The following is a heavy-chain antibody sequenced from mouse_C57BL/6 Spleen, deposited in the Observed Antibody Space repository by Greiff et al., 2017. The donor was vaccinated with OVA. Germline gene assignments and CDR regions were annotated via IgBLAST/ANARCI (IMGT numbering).Heavy chain of an antibody. J-gene: IGHJ4*01. CDR2: IDPYGGGT. V-gene: IGHV1-72*01. D-gene: IGHD2-13*01. CDR3: ARRGDSSALAY. CDR1: GYTFTSYW. Sequence: VQLQQPGAELVKPGASVKLSCKASGYTFTSYWMPWVRQRPGRGLEWIGRIDPYGGGTKYNEKFKSKATLTGDKPSSTAYMLLSSLTAEDSAFYYCARRGDSSALAYWGQGPSVTVSS.